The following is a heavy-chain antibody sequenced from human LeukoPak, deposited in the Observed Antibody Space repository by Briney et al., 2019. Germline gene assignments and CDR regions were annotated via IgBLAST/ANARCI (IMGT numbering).Heavy chain of an antibody. J-gene: IGHJ2*01. CDR2: ISWNSGSL. CDR1: GFTFSSQA. Sequence: GGSLRLSCSTSGFTFSSQAMHWARHAPGKGGEGVSGISWNSGSLPYADSVKGRFTISRDNAKNSLYLQMNSLRTEDTALYYCARGLGGDQGYFDLWGRGTLAPVSS. CDR3: ARGLGGDQGYFDL. D-gene: IGHD3-10*01. V-gene: IGHV3-9*01.